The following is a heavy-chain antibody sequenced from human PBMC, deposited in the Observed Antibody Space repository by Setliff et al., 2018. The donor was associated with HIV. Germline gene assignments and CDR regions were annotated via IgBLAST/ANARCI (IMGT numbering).Heavy chain of an antibody. CDR2: IYTSGST. Sequence: SETLSLTCTVSGGPISSTPYYWSWIRQPAGKGLEWIGHIYTSGSTNYNPSLKSRVTISVDTSKNQFSLRLTSVTAADTAVYFCARGVIETDYDYVDIYYYNYMDVWGKGTTVTVSS. CDR3: ARGVIETDYDYVDIYYYNYMDV. V-gene: IGHV4-61*09. J-gene: IGHJ6*03. D-gene: IGHD5-12*01. CDR1: GGPISSTPYY.